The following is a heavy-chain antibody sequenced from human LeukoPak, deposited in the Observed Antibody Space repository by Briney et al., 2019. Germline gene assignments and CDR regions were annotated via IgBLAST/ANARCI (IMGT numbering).Heavy chain of an antibody. CDR1: GGSFSGYY. CDR3: ALAAGTRSYYFDY. CDR2: INHSGST. V-gene: IGHV4-34*01. Sequence: SETLSLTCAVYGGSFSGYYWSWIRQPPGKGLEWIGEINHSGSTNYNPSLKSRVTISVDTSENQFSMKVTSMTAADTAVYYCALAAGTRSYYFDYWGQGTLVTVSS. D-gene: IGHD6-13*01. J-gene: IGHJ4*02.